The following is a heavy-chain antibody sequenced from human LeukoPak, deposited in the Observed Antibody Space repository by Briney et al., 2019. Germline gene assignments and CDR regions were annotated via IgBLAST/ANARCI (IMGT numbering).Heavy chain of an antibody. D-gene: IGHD2-15*01. CDR2: ISGSVGST. V-gene: IGHV3-23*01. CDR1: RFTFSSYA. Sequence: PGGSLRLSCAASRFTFSSYAMSWGRQAPGKGLEWVSAISGSVGSTYYADSVKGRFTISRDNSKKTLYLQMNSLRDVQPERCCHGKVVVCPVAASFDHAFDIWGQGTMVTVSS. J-gene: IGHJ3*02. CDR3: GKVVVCPVAASFDHAFDI.